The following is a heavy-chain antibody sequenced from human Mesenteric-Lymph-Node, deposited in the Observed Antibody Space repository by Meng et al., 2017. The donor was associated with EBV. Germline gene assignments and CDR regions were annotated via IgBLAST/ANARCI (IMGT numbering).Heavy chain of an antibody. CDR1: GGSFSGYY. Sequence: VILQQWGAGLLKPAETLSLTCAVYGGSFSGYYWTWIRQSPGKGLEWIGESNQSGSTSYNPSLKSRVTISVDTSQNQFSLKLSSVTAADTAVYYCARGKTVGRSPWFDPWGQGTLVTVSS. D-gene: IGHD4-11*01. J-gene: IGHJ5*02. CDR3: ARGKTVGRSPWFDP. V-gene: IGHV4-34*01. CDR2: SNQSGST.